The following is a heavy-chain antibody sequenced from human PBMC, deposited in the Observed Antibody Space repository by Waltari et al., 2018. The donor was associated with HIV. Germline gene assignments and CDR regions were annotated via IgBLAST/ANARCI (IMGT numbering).Heavy chain of an antibody. V-gene: IGHV4-38-2*01. D-gene: IGHD3-10*01. Sequence: QVLLQESGPGLVKPSETLSLTCAVSGYSISSGYYWGWIRQPPGKGLEWIGSIYHRGRTYHNPSLKRRVTMSLDTSKRQFSRKLGSLTAADTAVYYCAGERGQKGDFLDYWGQGTLVTVSS. CDR3: AGERGQKGDFLDY. CDR1: GYSISSGYY. CDR2: IYHRGRT. J-gene: IGHJ4*02.